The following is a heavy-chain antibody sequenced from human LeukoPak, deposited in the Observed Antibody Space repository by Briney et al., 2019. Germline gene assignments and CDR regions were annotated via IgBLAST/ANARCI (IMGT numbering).Heavy chain of an antibody. D-gene: IGHD6-6*01. J-gene: IGHJ5*02. CDR1: GFTFSSYA. V-gene: IGHV3-23*01. Sequence: PGGALRLSCAASGFTFSSYAMSWVRQAPGKGLEWVSAISGSGGSTYYADSVKGRFTISRDNSKNTLYLQMNSLRAEDTAVYYCARDASISSSGWFDPWGQGTLVTVSS. CDR3: ARDASISSSGWFDP. CDR2: ISGSGGST.